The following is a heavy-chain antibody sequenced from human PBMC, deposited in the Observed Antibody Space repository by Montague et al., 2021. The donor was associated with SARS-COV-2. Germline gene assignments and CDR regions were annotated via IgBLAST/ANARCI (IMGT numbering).Heavy chain of an antibody. J-gene: IGHJ5*02. D-gene: IGHD3-3*01. V-gene: IGHV4-59*02. CDR3: ARAGGFYDYWGGYSSSAGFFDH. CDR1: GGSVSSYY. CDR2: IYYSGST. Sequence: SETLSLTCTVSGGSVSSYYWSWIRQSPGTGLQWLWYIYYSGSTDYNPSLKSRVTMSVDTSKNQLSLRLNSVTTADTAVYFCARAGGFYDYWGGYSSSAGFFDHWGQGTLVTVSS.